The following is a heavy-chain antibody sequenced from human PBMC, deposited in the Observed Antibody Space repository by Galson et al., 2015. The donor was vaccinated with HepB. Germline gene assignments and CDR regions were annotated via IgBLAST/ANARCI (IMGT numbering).Heavy chain of an antibody. J-gene: IGHJ3*02. CDR3: ARGRSMFRGVTSTFDI. V-gene: IGHV4-39*07. D-gene: IGHD3-10*01. CDR2: IYYSGTT. CDR1: GGSISGSTYY. Sequence: TLSLTCTASGGSISGSTYYWDWIRQPPGKGLEWIGSIYYSGTTYYNPSLKSRIIISVDTSKNQFSLKLTSLTAADTAVYFCARGRSMFRGVTSTFDIWGQGTMVTVSS.